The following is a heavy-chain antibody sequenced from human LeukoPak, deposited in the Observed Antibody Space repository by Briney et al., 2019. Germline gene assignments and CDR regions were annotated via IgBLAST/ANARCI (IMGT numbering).Heavy chain of an antibody. D-gene: IGHD6-13*01. CDR2: ISSSSSYI. CDR1: GFTFSSYS. J-gene: IGHJ4*02. CDR3: ARGKERAAAGVWY. Sequence: GGSLRLSCAASGFTFSSYSMNWVRQAPGKGLEWVSSISSSSSYIYYADSVKGRFTISRDNAKNSLYLQMNSLRAEDTAVYYCARGKERAAAGVWYWGQGTLVTVSS. V-gene: IGHV3-21*01.